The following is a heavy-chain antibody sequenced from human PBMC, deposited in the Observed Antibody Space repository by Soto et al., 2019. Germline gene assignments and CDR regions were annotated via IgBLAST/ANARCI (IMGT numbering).Heavy chain of an antibody. D-gene: IGHD3-3*01. Sequence: SVKVSCKASGGTFSSYAISWVRQAPGQGLEWMGGIIPIFGTANYAQKFQGRVTITADESTSTAYMELSSLRSEDTAVYYCARDKENYDFWRGEFDYWGQGTPVTVSS. J-gene: IGHJ4*02. CDR1: GGTFSSYA. CDR2: IIPIFGTA. CDR3: ARDKENYDFWRGEFDY. V-gene: IGHV1-69*13.